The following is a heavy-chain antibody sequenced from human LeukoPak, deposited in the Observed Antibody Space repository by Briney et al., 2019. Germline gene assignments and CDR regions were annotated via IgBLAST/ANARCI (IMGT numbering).Heavy chain of an antibody. CDR1: GYTFTSYY. D-gene: IGHD2-15*01. Sequence: ASVKVSCKASGYTFTSYYMRWVRQAPGQGLEWMGIINPSGGSTSYAQKFQGRVTMTRDTSTSTVYMALSSQRSEDTAGYYCASAQLAGSHSSGYWGQGTLVTVSA. V-gene: IGHV1-46*03. J-gene: IGHJ4*02. CDR3: ASAQLAGSHSSGY. CDR2: INPSGGST.